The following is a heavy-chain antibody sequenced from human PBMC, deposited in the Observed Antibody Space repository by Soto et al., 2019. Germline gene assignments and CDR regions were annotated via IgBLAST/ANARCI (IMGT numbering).Heavy chain of an antibody. J-gene: IGHJ6*02. CDR1: GGSFNGYS. CDR2: INHYGYT. CDR3: ARRLYYDSSGFEGGGMDV. Sequence: PSETLSLTCAVSGGSFNGYSWTWIRQSPGKGLEWIGKINHYGYTDYNLSLKSRVTISVDTSKNQFSLKLSSVTAADTAVYYCARRLYYDSSGFEGGGMDVWGQGTTVTVSS. V-gene: IGHV4-34*01. D-gene: IGHD3-22*01.